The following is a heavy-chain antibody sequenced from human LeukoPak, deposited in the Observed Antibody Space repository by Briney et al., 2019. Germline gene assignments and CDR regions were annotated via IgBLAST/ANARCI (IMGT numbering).Heavy chain of an antibody. D-gene: IGHD6-19*01. CDR1: GFIFSTYT. J-gene: IGHJ4*02. Sequence: GGSLRLSCAASGFIFSTYTMNWVRQAPGKGLEWVSAISSSSNYIYYADSVRGRFTISRDNAKNSLYLQMNSLRAEDTAVYYCARGKWYSSDWGQGTLVTVSS. V-gene: IGHV3-21*04. CDR2: ISSSSNYI. CDR3: ARGKWYSSD.